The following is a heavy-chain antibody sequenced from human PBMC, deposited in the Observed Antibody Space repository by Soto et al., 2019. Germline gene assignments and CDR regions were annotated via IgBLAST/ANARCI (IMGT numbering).Heavy chain of an antibody. V-gene: IGHV4-59*01. J-gene: IGHJ3*02. CDR2: IFYSVSD. Sequence: VQLQESGPGLVRPSETLSLTCSVSGASIASYSWNWIRQSPGKGLEWIGNIFYSVSDNYAPSLRSRVTISIDTSRNQVSPTLSSMTAADTAVYYCARRGRRYSDYLSRPQTVGGFDIWGQGTLVIVSS. CDR1: GASIASYS. CDR3: ARRGRRYSDYLSRPQTVGGFDI. D-gene: IGHD3-9*01.